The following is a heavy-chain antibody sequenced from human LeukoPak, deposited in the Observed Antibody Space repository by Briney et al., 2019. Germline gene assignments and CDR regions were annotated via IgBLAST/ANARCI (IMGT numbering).Heavy chain of an antibody. Sequence: GGSLRLSCAASGFTFSNAWMYWVRQAPGKGLEWVSFIYSDISTYYADSVKGRFTISRDDSKNTLFLQMNSLRAEDTAVYYCARGVTAVPAWGQGTLVTVSS. D-gene: IGHD2-21*02. CDR3: ARGVTAVPA. V-gene: IGHV3-66*01. CDR2: IYSDIST. J-gene: IGHJ5*02. CDR1: GFTFSNAW.